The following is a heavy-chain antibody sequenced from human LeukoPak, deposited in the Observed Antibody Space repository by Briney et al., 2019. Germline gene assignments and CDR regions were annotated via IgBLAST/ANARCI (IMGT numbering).Heavy chain of an antibody. V-gene: IGHV3-11*04. D-gene: IGHD3-16*01. CDR1: GFTFSDYY. J-gene: IGHJ3*02. Sequence: GGSLRLSCAASGFTFSDYYMSWIRQAPGKGLEWVSYISSSGSTIYYADSVKGRFAVSRDNAKNSLYLQMNSLRAEDTAVYYCAREDVTCAFDIWGQGTMVTVSS. CDR3: AREDVTCAFDI. CDR2: ISSSGSTI.